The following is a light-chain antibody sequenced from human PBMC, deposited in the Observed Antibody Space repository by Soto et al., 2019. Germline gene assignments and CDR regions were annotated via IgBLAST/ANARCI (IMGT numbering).Light chain of an antibody. CDR1: SSDVGGYNL. CDR3: CSYAGRNTWV. V-gene: IGLV2-23*01. J-gene: IGLJ3*02. CDR2: EGG. Sequence: QSALTQPASVSGSPGQSITLSCTGTSSDVGGYNLVSWYQKHPGKAPNLMIYEGGKRPSGISNRFSGSKSGNTASLTISWLRAEDEADYYCCSYAGRNTWVFGGGTKLTVL.